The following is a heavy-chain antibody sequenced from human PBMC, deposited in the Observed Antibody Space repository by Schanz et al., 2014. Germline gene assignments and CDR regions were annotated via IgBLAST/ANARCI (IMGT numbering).Heavy chain of an antibody. D-gene: IGHD2-2*01. Sequence: QVQLVQSGAEVKKPGASVRVSCKASGYSFTTYDVNWVRQATGQGLEWMGWMNPTTGNRGYAQNFQGRVTMTRDTSLKTAYMEMTDLKFEDAGLYYCARGIPYCSSTSCSGLDAYDVWGQGTLVTVSS. V-gene: IGHV1-8*01. CDR1: GYSFTTYD. CDR3: ARGIPYCSSTSCSGLDAYDV. J-gene: IGHJ3*01. CDR2: MNPTTGNR.